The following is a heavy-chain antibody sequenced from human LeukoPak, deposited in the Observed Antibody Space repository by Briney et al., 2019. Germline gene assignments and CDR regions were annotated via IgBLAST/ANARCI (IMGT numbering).Heavy chain of an antibody. CDR2: IKQDGSEK. J-gene: IGHJ6*02. V-gene: IGHV3-7*01. CDR1: GFTFSSYW. CDR3: ARDGPIVVVPAAIRPIDQRYKEQYYYGMDV. Sequence: GGSLRLSCAASGFTFSSYWMSWVRQAPGKGLEWVANIKQDGSEKYYVDSVKGRFTISRDNAKNSLYLQMNSLRAEDTAVYYCARDGPIVVVPAAIRPIDQRYKEQYYYGMDVWGQGTTVTVSS. D-gene: IGHD2-2*02.